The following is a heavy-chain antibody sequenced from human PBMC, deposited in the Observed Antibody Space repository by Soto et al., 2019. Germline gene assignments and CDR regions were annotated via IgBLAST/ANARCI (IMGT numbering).Heavy chain of an antibody. V-gene: IGHV6-1*01. J-gene: IGHJ6*02. CDR1: GDSVSRISAA. D-gene: IGHD1-1*01. CDR2: ASYTSRWFN. CDR3: ARGQHQYYAMDV. Sequence: PSQTLSLTCAISGDSVSRISAAWNWIRQSPSRGLEWLGRASYTSRWFNEYAVSVKSRITINPDTFKNQVTLQLNSVTPEDTAVYYCARGQHQYYAMDVWGQGTTVSVSS.